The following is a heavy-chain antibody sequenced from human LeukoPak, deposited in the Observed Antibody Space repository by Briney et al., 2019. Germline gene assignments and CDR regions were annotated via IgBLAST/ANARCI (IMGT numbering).Heavy chain of an antibody. CDR2: IYYSGST. V-gene: IGHV4-59*01. CDR1: GGSFSGYY. CDR3: ATRKLGNDY. Sequence: SETLSLTCAVYGGSFSGYYWSWIRQPPGKGLEWIGNIYYSGSTNYNPSLKSRVTISADTSKNQFSLKLYSVTAADTAVYYCATRKLGNDYWGQGTLVTVSS. D-gene: IGHD7-27*01. J-gene: IGHJ4*02.